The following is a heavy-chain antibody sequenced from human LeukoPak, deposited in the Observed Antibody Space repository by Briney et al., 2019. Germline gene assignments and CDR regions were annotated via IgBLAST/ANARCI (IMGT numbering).Heavy chain of an antibody. CDR1: GFTFSSYW. CDR2: ISSSSSTI. CDR3: ARDQGHTAMVRGLGY. V-gene: IGHV3-48*01. J-gene: IGHJ4*02. Sequence: GGSLRLSCAASGFTFSSYWMNWVRQAPGKGLEWVSYISSSSSTIYYADSVKGRFTISRDNAKNSLYLQMNSLRAEDTAVYYCARDQGHTAMVRGLGYWGQGTLVTVSS. D-gene: IGHD5-18*01.